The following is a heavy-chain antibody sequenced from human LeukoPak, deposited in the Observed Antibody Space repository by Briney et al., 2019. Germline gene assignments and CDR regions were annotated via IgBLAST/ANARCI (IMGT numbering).Heavy chain of an antibody. J-gene: IGHJ3*02. CDR3: AKSRAPTAAPSAFHI. CDR2: IGNGGSKE. CDR1: GFIFSNYG. D-gene: IGHD1-14*01. V-gene: IGHV3-30*02. Sequence: GGSLRLSCIASGFIFSNYGIHWVRQAPGKGLEWVAFIGNGGSKEYYADSVKGRFTISRDNSKNSLYLQMTSLRVEDTAVYLCAKSRAPTAAPSAFHIWGQGTMVTVSS.